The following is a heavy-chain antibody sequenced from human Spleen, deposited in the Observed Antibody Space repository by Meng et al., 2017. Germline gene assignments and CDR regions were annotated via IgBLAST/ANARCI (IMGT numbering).Heavy chain of an antibody. CDR1: GASNSSSNW. CDR3: ARGPTTMAHDFDY. V-gene: IGHV4-4*02. J-gene: IGHJ4*01. CDR2: INHSGST. D-gene: IGHD4-11*01. Sequence: QWPLQQSAPGGVRPSRPLALTFAVFGASNSSSNWWSWVRQPPGKGLEWIGEINHSGSTSSYNPSLRSRVTMSLDTSRNQISLMLTSVTAADSAVYYCARGPTTMAHDFDYWGHGT.